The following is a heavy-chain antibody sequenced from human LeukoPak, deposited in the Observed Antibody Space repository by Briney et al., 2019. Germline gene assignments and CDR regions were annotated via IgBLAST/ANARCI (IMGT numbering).Heavy chain of an antibody. CDR2: IKRDGSEK. CDR3: ARQAAQDMATFAFDI. V-gene: IGHV3-7*01. D-gene: IGHD5-24*01. CDR1: GFTFSNYW. Sequence: HTGGSLRLSCAASGFTFSNYWMSWVRQAPGKGLEWVANIKRDGSEKYYVDSVKGRFTISRDNAKNSLYLQMNSLRAEDTAVYYCARQAAQDMATFAFDIWGQGTMVTVSS. J-gene: IGHJ3*02.